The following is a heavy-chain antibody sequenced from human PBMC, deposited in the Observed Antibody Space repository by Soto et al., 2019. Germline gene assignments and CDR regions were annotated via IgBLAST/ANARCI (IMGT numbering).Heavy chain of an antibody. CDR2: LHSGGDT. V-gene: IGHV3-53*04. Sequence: EVQLVESGGGLVQPGGSLRLSCVASGIPVSSNYMTWVRQAPGKGLEWVSVLHSGGDTYYANSVKGRFTISRHDSTNTLLLQMTSLTAEDTAVYYCARDGPYYYASRMDVWGQGTTVTVSS. J-gene: IGHJ6*02. CDR3: ARDGPYYYASRMDV. CDR1: GIPVSSNY. D-gene: IGHD3-10*01.